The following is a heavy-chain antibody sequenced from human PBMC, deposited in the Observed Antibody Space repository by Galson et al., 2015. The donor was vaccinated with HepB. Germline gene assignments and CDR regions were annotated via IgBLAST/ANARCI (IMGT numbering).Heavy chain of an antibody. CDR1: GYTFNSYA. Sequence: SVKVSCKASGYTFNSYAINWVRQAPGQGLEYMGWIDPNAGKPTYARGFTGRYVFSLDTSVSTAYLQIGSLEADDTAVYYCARGPQGWEVPFDYWGQGTLVTVSS. CDR2: IDPNAGKP. CDR3: ARGPQGWEVPFDY. V-gene: IGHV7-4-1*01. D-gene: IGHD1-26*01. J-gene: IGHJ4*02.